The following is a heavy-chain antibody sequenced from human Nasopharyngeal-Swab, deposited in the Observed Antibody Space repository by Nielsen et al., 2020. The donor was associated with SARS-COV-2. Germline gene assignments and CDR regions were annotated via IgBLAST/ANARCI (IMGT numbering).Heavy chain of an antibody. CDR2: IYTSGST. Sequence: SETLSLTCTVSGGSISSYYWSWIRQPAGKGLEWIGRIYTSGSTNYNPSLKGRVTMSVDTSKNQFSLKLSSVTAADTAVYYCARDRKEMSGYGDGPLDYWGQGTLVTVSS. J-gene: IGHJ4*02. CDR3: ARDRKEMSGYGDGPLDY. CDR1: GGSISSYY. V-gene: IGHV4-4*07. D-gene: IGHD4-17*01.